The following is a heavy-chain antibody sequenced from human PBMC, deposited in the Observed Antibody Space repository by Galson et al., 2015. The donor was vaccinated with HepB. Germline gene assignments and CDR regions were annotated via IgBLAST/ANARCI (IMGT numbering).Heavy chain of an antibody. V-gene: IGHV3-23*01. J-gene: IGHJ4*02. Sequence: SLRLSCAASGFTFSSYAMTWVRQAPGKGLEWVSAISGRGSSTYYAGSVKGRFTISRDNSKDTLCLQVNSLRAEDTAVYYCATFMDTSLDVDYWGQGTLATVSS. CDR1: GFTFSSYA. CDR3: ATFMDTSLDVDY. CDR2: ISGRGSST. D-gene: IGHD5-18*01.